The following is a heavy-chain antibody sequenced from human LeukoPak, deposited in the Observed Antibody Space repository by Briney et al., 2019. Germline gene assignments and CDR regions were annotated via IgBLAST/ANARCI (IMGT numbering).Heavy chain of an antibody. V-gene: IGHV4-4*07. J-gene: IGHJ6*03. Sequence: SETLSLTCTVSGGSISSYYWSWIRQPAGKGLEWVGRIYTSGSTNYNPSLKSRVTMSLDTSKKQFSLKLASVTAADTAVYYCARDARLRYCSSTSCYYYYYYYMDVWGKGTTVTISS. CDR1: GGSISSYY. D-gene: IGHD2-2*01. CDR2: IYTSGST. CDR3: ARDARLRYCSSTSCYYYYYYYMDV.